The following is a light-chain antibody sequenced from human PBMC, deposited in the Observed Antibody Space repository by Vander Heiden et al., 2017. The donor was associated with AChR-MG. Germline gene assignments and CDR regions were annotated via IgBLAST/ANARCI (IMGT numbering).Light chain of an antibody. V-gene: IGLV2-14*01. Sequence: QSALTQPASVSGSPGQSISISCIGTSSDVGGYNFVSWYQQHPGKPPKLMIYDVSNRPSGVSNRFSASKSGNTASLTISGLQAEDEADYYCCSFTSSNTLVFGGGTKLTVL. CDR2: DVS. J-gene: IGLJ3*02. CDR3: CSFTSSNTLV. CDR1: SSDVGGYNF.